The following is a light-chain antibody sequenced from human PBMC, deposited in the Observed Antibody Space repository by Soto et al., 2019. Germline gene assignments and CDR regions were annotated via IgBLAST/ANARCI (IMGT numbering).Light chain of an antibody. V-gene: IGKV3-15*01. Sequence: EIVMTQSPATLSVSPGERATLSCRASQSVSSNLAWYQQRPGQAPRLLIYGASIRATGIPARFSGSGSGTEFTLTISSLQSEDFAVYYCQQYNNWPPYTFGQGTKREIK. CDR1: QSVSSN. CDR3: QQYNNWPPYT. J-gene: IGKJ2*01. CDR2: GAS.